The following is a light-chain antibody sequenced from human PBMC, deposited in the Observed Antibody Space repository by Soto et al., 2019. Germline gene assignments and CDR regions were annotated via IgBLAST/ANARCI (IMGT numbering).Light chain of an antibody. CDR1: SSDIGAYNY. V-gene: IGLV2-14*01. Sequence: QSALPQPASVSGSPGQSITISCTGTSSDIGAYNYVSWFQQHPDKAPKLMIYEVTNRPSGVSNRFSGSKSGNAASLTISGLQAEDESYDFCFSFNTSQTHIFGTGTKVT. J-gene: IGLJ1*01. CDR3: FSFNTSQTHI. CDR2: EVT.